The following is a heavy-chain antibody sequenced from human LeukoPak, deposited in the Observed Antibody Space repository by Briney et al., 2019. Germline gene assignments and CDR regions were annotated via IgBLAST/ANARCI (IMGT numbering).Heavy chain of an antibody. CDR2: IIPIFGTA. CDR3: ARDEGAKIAFAI. Sequence: ASMKVSCKASGGTFSSYAISWVRQAPGQGLEWMGGIIPIFGTANYAQKFQGRVTINADKSTSTAYMELSSLRSEDTAVYYCARDEGAKIAFAIWGQGTMVTVSS. D-gene: IGHD1-26*01. CDR1: GGTFSSYA. V-gene: IGHV1-69*06. J-gene: IGHJ3*02.